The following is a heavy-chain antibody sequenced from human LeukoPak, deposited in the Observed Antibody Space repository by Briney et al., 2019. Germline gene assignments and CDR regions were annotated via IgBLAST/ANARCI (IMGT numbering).Heavy chain of an antibody. Sequence: PGGSLRLSCAGSGFAFSSYGMHWVRKAPGKGLEWVAVISYDGSNKYYADSVKGRFTISSDNSKNTLYLQMNSLRAEDTAVYYCAKDPGIAVAGAGGFDYWGQGTLVTVSS. D-gene: IGHD6-19*01. CDR2: ISYDGSNK. V-gene: IGHV3-30*18. CDR1: GFAFSSYG. J-gene: IGHJ4*02. CDR3: AKDPGIAVAGAGGFDY.